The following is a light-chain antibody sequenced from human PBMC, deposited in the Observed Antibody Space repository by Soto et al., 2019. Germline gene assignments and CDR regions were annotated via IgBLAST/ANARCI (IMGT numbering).Light chain of an antibody. CDR3: QHYNGPWT. V-gene: IGKV1-5*03. CDR1: QSISSW. Sequence: DIPMTQSPSTLSASVGDRVTITCRASQSISSWLAWYQQKPGKAPKLLIYKASSLEIGVPSRFSGSGSGTEFTLTISSLQPDDFATYYCQHYNGPWTFGQGTKVEIK. CDR2: KAS. J-gene: IGKJ1*01.